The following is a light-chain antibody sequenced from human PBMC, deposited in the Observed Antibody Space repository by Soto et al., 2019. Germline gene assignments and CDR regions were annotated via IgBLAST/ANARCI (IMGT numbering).Light chain of an antibody. J-gene: IGKJ5*01. Sequence: AIEMTQSPSSLSGSVGDRVTITCRASQGIRNDLGWYQQKPGKAPKLLIYGASRLQSGVPSRFGGSGSGTDFTLTISSLQPEDFATYYCLQDNNYPFTFGQGTRLEIK. CDR3: LQDNNYPFT. CDR1: QGIRND. V-gene: IGKV1-6*01. CDR2: GAS.